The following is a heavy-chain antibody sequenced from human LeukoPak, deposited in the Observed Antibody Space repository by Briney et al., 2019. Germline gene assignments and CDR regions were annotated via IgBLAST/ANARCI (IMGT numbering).Heavy chain of an antibody. CDR3: ASLGLNSSSWYFDY. V-gene: IGHV5-51*01. CDR2: IYPGDSDT. CDR1: GYSLTSYW. Sequence: ASVKISCKGSGYSLTSYWIGWVRQMPGKGLEWMGIIYPGDSDTRYSPSFQGQVTISADKSISTAYLQWSSLKASDTAMYYCASLGLNSSSWYFDYWGQGTLVTVSS. D-gene: IGHD6-13*01. J-gene: IGHJ4*02.